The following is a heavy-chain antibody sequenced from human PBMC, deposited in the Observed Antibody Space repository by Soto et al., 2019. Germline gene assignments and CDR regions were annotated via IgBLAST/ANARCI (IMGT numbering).Heavy chain of an antibody. CDR1: GASISGSDSY. CDR2: IYYSGTT. Sequence: PSETLSLTCSVSGASISGSDSYWSWIRQHPGKGLEWIGYIYYSGTTYYRPSLLSRLTMAVDTSKNQFSLKLTSVTAADTAVYYCARGTKGGLRSRWITLDYWGQGMLVTVSS. CDR3: ARGTKGGLRSRWITLDY. D-gene: IGHD4-17*01. J-gene: IGHJ4*02. V-gene: IGHV4-31*03.